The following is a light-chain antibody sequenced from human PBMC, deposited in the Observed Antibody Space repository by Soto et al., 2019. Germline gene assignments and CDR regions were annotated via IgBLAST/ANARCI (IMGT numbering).Light chain of an antibody. CDR3: QQYNNWPGT. CDR1: QSVSSSY. CDR2: RAS. Sequence: VLTQSPGTLSLSPGERATLSCRASQSVSSSYLAWYQQKPGRAPRLLIQRASTRATGIPARFSGSGSGTEFTLTISSLQSEDFAVYFCQQYNNWPGTFGQGTKVDIK. V-gene: IGKV3-15*01. J-gene: IGKJ1*01.